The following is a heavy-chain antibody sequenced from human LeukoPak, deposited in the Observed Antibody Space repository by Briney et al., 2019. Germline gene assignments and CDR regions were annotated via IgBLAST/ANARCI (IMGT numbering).Heavy chain of an antibody. Sequence: GGSLRLSCAASGFTFSSYDMSWVRQAPGKGLEWVSSISSSSSYIYYADSVKGRFTISRDNAKNSLYLQMNSLRAEDTAVYYCAREKEGWFGELSGYFDYWGQGTLVTVSS. CDR2: ISSSSSYI. CDR3: AREKEGWFGELSGYFDY. J-gene: IGHJ4*02. CDR1: GFTFSSYD. V-gene: IGHV3-21*01. D-gene: IGHD3-10*01.